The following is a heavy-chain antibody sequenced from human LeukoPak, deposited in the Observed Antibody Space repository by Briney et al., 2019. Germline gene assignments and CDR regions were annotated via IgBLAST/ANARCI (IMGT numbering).Heavy chain of an antibody. CDR3: ARVRSYYGDYWSFDY. D-gene: IGHD4-17*01. V-gene: IGHV3-74*01. CDR2: ISSDGSKA. J-gene: IGHJ4*02. CDR1: GFRFDTYW. Sequence: PGGSLRLSCAASGFRFDTYWMHWVRQAPGEGLVWVSLISSDGSKALYADSVQGRFTISRDNAKNTLYLQMNSLRAEDTAVYYCARVRSYYGDYWSFDYWGQGTLVTVSS.